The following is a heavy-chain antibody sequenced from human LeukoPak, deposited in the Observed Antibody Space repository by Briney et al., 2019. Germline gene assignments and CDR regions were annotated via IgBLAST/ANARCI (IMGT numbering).Heavy chain of an antibody. CDR1: GFTFRSFW. J-gene: IGHJ4*02. CDR3: AKGAYDYIEIAYFDY. D-gene: IGHD5-12*01. V-gene: IGHV3-23*01. Sequence: GGSLRLSCAASGFTFRSFWMSWVRQAPGKGLEWVSLIIGSSGSTFYADSVKGRFTISRDKSKNTLYLQMNSLRAEDTAVYYCAKGAYDYIEIAYFDYWGQGSLVTVSS. CDR2: IIGSSGST.